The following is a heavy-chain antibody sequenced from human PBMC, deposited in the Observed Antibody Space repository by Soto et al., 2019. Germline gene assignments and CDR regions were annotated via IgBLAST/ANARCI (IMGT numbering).Heavy chain of an antibody. CDR2: ISSSSSYI. CDR1: GFTFSSYI. V-gene: IGHV3-21*01. D-gene: IGHD2-15*01. Sequence: SLRVSCAASGFTFSSYIMNWVRQAPGKGLEWVSSISSSSSYIYYADSVKGRFTISRDNAKNSLYLQMNSLRAEETAVYYCAREPNPCSGGSCYDEYYYYMDVWGKGTTVTVSS. CDR3: AREPNPCSGGSCYDEYYYYMDV. J-gene: IGHJ6*03.